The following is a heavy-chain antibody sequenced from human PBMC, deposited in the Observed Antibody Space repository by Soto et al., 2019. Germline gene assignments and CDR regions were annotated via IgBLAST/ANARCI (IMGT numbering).Heavy chain of an antibody. CDR2: IVPIYRTA. D-gene: IGHD3-16*01. J-gene: IGHJ5*02. CDR1: GGTFSSYR. V-gene: IGHV1-69*05. CDR3: ARDSRDPFGAYNWFDP. Sequence: ASVKVSCKASGGTFSSYRINWVRQAPGQGLEWVGGIVPIYRTADYAQKFQGRVTMTTDTSTSTAYMELRSLRSDDTVVYYCARDSRDPFGAYNWFDPWGQGTLVTVSS.